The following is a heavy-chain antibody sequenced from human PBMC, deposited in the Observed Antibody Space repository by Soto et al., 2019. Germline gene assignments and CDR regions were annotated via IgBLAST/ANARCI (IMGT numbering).Heavy chain of an antibody. D-gene: IGHD6-19*01. CDR2: INPNSGGT. J-gene: IGHJ6*02. Sequence: ASVKVSCKASGYTFTGYYMHWVRQAPGQGLEWMGWINPNSGGTNYAQKFQGWVTMTRDTSISTAYMELSRLRSDDTAVYYCARELVAVANGLYGMDVWGQGTTVTVSS. CDR3: ARELVAVANGLYGMDV. V-gene: IGHV1-2*04. CDR1: GYTFTGYY.